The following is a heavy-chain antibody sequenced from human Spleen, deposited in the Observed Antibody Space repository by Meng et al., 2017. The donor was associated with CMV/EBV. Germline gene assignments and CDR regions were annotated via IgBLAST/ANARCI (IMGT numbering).Heavy chain of an antibody. D-gene: IGHD3-22*01. CDR3: ARNRPVVTHDS. V-gene: IGHV1-2*02. J-gene: IGHJ4*02. CDR2: INPNGGVT. CDR1: GSTFNDYY. Sequence: SCKASGSTFNDYYMHWVRQAPGQGLEWMGWINPNGGVTKYAQKFQGRVTMTRDTSVRTIYMELSRLRSDDTAVYYCARNRPVVTHDSWGQGTLVTVSS.